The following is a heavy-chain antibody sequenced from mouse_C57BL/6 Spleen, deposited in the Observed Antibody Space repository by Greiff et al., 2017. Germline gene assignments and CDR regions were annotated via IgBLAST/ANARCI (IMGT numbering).Heavy chain of an antibody. CDR2: ISDGGSYT. CDR1: GFTFSSYA. J-gene: IGHJ1*03. Sequence: EVQLVESGGGLVKPGGSLKLSCAASGFTFSSYAMSWVRQTPEKRLEWVATISDGGSYTYYPDNVKGRFTISRDNAKNNLYLQMSHLKSEDTAMCYCARAQLPGWYFDDWGTGTTVTVSS. D-gene: IGHD1-1*01. CDR3: ARAQLPGWYFDD. V-gene: IGHV5-4*01.